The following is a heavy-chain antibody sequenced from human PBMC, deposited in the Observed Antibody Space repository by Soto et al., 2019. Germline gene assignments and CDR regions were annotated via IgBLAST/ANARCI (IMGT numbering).Heavy chain of an antibody. CDR1: GGTFSSYA. Sequence: SVKVSCKASGGTFSSYAISWVRQAPGQGLEWMGWIIPIFGTANYAQKFQGRVTITADESTSTAYMELSRLRSDDTAVYYCARAARDFWSGYLPYYYYGMDVWGQGTTVTVSS. D-gene: IGHD3-3*01. CDR3: ARAARDFWSGYLPYYYYGMDV. J-gene: IGHJ6*02. V-gene: IGHV1-69*13. CDR2: IIPIFGTA.